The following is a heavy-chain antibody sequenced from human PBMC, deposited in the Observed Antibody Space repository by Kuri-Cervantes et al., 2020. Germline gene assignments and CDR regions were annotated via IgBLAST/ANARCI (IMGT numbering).Heavy chain of an antibody. CDR3: ARGTTIFGVVIIPFDY. J-gene: IGHJ4*02. CDR2: ISSSGSTI. CDR1: GFTFSSYS. D-gene: IGHD3-3*01. V-gene: IGHV3-48*04. Sequence: GGSLRLSCAASGFTFSSYSMNWVRQAPGKGLEWVSYISSSGSTIYYADSVKGRFTISRDNAKNSLYLQMNSLRAEDTAVYYCARGTTIFGVVIIPFDYWGQGTLVTVSS.